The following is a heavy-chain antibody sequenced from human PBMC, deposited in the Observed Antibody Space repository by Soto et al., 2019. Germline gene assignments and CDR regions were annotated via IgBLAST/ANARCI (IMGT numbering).Heavy chain of an antibody. CDR1: GFAFNNYG. Sequence: GGSLRLSCTVSGFAFNNYGINWVRQAPGKGLEWVSSISKSDYTYYSDSVKGRFAISRDNAKSSVSLQMNTLRVEDTAVYYCAREDSIIITAVSDFWGQGTLVTVSS. D-gene: IGHD3-22*01. V-gene: IGHV3-21*01. J-gene: IGHJ4*02. CDR2: ISKSDYT. CDR3: AREDSIIITAVSDF.